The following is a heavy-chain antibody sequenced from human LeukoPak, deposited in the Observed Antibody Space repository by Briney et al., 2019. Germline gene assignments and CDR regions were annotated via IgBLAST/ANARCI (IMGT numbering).Heavy chain of an antibody. CDR2: ISYDGSNK. V-gene: IGHV3-30*18. J-gene: IGHJ4*02. Sequence: GGSLRLSCAASGFTFSSYGMHWVRQAPGKGLEWVAVISYDGSNKYYADSVKGRFTISRDNSKNTLYLQMNSLRAEDTAVYYCAKDHSYYFDYWGQGTLVTVSS. CDR3: AKDHSYYFDY. D-gene: IGHD6-6*01. CDR1: GFTFSSYG.